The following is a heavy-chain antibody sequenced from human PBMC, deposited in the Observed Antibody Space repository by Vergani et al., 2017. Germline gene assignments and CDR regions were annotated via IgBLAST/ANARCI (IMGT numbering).Heavy chain of an antibody. V-gene: IGHV4-39*01. CDR2: IYYSGST. J-gene: IGHJ6*03. D-gene: IGHD3-10*01. CDR3: ARGDMVRGYYMDV. CDR1: GGSISSSSYY. Sequence: QLQLQESGPGLVKPSETLSLTCTVPGGSISSSSYYWGWIRQPPGKGLEWIGSIYYSGSTYYNPSLKSRVTISVDTSKNQFSLKLSSVTAADTAVYYCARGDMVRGYYMDVWGKGTTVTVSS.